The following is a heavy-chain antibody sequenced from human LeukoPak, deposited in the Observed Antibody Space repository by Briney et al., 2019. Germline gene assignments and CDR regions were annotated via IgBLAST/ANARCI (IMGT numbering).Heavy chain of an antibody. CDR1: GDSISSSDYY. D-gene: IGHD3-9*01. V-gene: IGHV4-39*06. J-gene: IGHJ5*02. CDR3: ARGRKVFCSSAFCPAWFDP. Sequence: PSETLSLTCTVSGDSISSSDYYWTWIRQSPGKGLEWIGEINHTGSTNYKPSLKRRVTMSVDTSKSQVTLKLTSVTAADTAVYFCARGRKVFCSSAFCPAWFDPWGQGTLVTVSS. CDR2: INHTGST.